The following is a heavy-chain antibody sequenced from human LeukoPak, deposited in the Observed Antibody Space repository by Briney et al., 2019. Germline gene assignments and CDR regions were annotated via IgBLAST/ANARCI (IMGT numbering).Heavy chain of an antibody. J-gene: IGHJ6*02. D-gene: IGHD4-23*01. V-gene: IGHV1-8*02. Sequence: GASVTVSCKASGYTFTGYYMHWVRQATGQGLEWMGWMNPNSGNTGYAQKFQGRVTMTRNTSISTAYMELSSLRSEDTAVYYCARLTTVVTYYYYYGMDVWGQGTTVTVSS. CDR1: GYTFTGYY. CDR2: MNPNSGNT. CDR3: ARLTTVVTYYYYYGMDV.